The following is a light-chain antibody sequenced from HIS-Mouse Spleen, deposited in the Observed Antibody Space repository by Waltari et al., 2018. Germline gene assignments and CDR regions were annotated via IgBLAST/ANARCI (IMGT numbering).Light chain of an antibody. V-gene: IGKV3-20*01. J-gene: IGKJ4*01. CDR2: GAS. Sequence: TQSPGTLSLSPGERANLSCRASQSVSSSYLAWYQQKPGQAPRLLIYGASSRATGIPDFTLTISRLEPEDFAVYYCQQYGSSLFGGGTKVEIK. CDR1: QSVSSSY. CDR3: QQYGSSL.